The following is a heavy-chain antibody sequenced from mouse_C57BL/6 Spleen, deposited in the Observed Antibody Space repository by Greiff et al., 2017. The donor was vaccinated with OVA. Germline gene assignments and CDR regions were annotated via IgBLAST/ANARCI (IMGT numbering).Heavy chain of an antibody. CDR1: GFTFSSYA. CDR2: ISDGGSYT. J-gene: IGHJ2*01. V-gene: IGHV5-4*01. Sequence: EVKVEESGGGLVKPGGSLKLSCAASGFTFSSYAMSWVRQTPEKRLEWVATISDGGSYTYYPDNVKGRFTISRDNAKNNLYLQMSHLKSEDTAMYYCAREDFDYWGQGTTLTVSS. CDR3: AREDFDY.